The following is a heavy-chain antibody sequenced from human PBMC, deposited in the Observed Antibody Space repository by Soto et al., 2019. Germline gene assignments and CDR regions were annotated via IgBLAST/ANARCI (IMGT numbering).Heavy chain of an antibody. CDR1: GGTFSSYA. Sequence: SVKVSCKASGGTFSSYAISWVRQAPGQGLEWMGGIIPIFGTANYAQKFQGRVTITADESTSTAYMELSSLRSEDTAVYYCASPSARYSSSWYLLYFDYWGQGTLVTVSS. V-gene: IGHV1-69*13. J-gene: IGHJ4*02. D-gene: IGHD6-13*01. CDR3: ASPSARYSSSWYLLYFDY. CDR2: IIPIFGTA.